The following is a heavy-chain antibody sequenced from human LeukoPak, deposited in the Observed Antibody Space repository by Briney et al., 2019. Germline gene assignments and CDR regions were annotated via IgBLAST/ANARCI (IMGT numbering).Heavy chain of an antibody. CDR3: ARQLRGYSYGTIDY. CDR1: GGSINNHY. CDR2: IFYSGST. J-gene: IGHJ4*02. D-gene: IGHD5-18*01. Sequence: SETLSLTCTVSGGSINNHYWSWIRQPPGKGLEWIGSIFYSGSTDSNPSLKGRVTISVDTSKNQFSLKLSSVTAADTAVYYCARQLRGYSYGTIDYWGQGTLVTVSS. V-gene: IGHV4-59*08.